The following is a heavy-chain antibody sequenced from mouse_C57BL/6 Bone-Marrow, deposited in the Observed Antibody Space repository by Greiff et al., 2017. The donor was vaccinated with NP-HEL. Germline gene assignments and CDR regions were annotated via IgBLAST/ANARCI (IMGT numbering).Heavy chain of an antibody. Sequence: VHLVESGPELVKPGASVKISCKASGYSFTSYYIHWVKQRPGQGLEWIGWIYPGSGNTKYNEKFKGKATLTADTSSSTAYMQLSSLTSEDSAVYYCARDYYGSSYGYWYFDVWGTGTTVTVSS. V-gene: IGHV1-66*01. CDR2: IYPGSGNT. D-gene: IGHD1-1*01. J-gene: IGHJ1*03. CDR1: GYSFTSYY. CDR3: ARDYYGSSYGYWYFDV.